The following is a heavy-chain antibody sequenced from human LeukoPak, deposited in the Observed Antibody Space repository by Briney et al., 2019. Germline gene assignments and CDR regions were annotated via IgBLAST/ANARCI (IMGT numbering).Heavy chain of an antibody. V-gene: IGHV4-59*01. CDR1: GGSISSYY. Sequence: PSDTLSLTCTVSGGSISSYYWSWIRLPPGKGLEWTGYIYYSGSTNYNPSLKSRVTISVDTSKNQFSLKLSSVTAADTAVYYCARDRGDFWSGYSNWFDPWGQGTLVTVSS. J-gene: IGHJ5*02. CDR3: ARDRGDFWSGYSNWFDP. D-gene: IGHD3-3*01. CDR2: IYYSGST.